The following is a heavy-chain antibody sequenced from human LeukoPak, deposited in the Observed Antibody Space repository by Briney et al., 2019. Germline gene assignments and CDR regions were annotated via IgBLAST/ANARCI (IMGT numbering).Heavy chain of an antibody. CDR2: IIPIFGTA. V-gene: IGHV1-69*13. J-gene: IGHJ6*04. CDR3: ARNAVPDRPFSGMDV. Sequence: SVKVSCKASGGTFSSYAISWVRQAPGQGLEWMGGIIPIFGTANYAQKFQGRVTITADESTSTAYMELSSLRSEDTAVYYCARNAVPDRPFSGMDVWGKGITVTVSS. CDR1: GGTFSSYA. D-gene: IGHD2-2*01.